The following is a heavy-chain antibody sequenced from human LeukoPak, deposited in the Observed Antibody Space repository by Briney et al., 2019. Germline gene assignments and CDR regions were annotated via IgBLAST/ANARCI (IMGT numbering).Heavy chain of an antibody. D-gene: IGHD6-13*01. CDR1: GYTFTSYY. CDR3: ARAGYSSSSHYYYMDV. Sequence: ASVNVSCKASGYTFTSYYMHWVRQAPGQGLEWMGIINPSGGSTSYAQKFQGRVTMTRDTSTSTVYMELSSLRSDDTAVYYCARAGYSSSSHYYYMDVWGKGTTVTVSS. V-gene: IGHV1-46*01. J-gene: IGHJ6*03. CDR2: INPSGGST.